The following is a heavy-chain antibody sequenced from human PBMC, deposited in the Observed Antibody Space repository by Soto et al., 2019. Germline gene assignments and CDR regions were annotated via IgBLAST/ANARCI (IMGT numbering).Heavy chain of an antibody. D-gene: IGHD5-18*01. V-gene: IGHV3-23*01. CDR3: AKRYSYGSLFDY. CDR2: ISGGGSST. J-gene: IGHJ4*02. Sequence: GGSLRLSCAASGFTFSSYAMHWVRQAPGKGLEWVAAISGGGSSTYYADSVKGRFTISRDNSKNTLYLQMNSLRAEDTAVYYCAKRYSYGSLFDYWGQGTLVTVS. CDR1: GFTFSSYA.